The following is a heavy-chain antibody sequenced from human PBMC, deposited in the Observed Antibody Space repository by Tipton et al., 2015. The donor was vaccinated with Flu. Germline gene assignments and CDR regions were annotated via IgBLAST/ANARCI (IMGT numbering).Heavy chain of an antibody. Sequence: QVQLVQSGAEVKKPGSSVKVSCKASGGTFSSYAISWVRQAPGQGLEWMGRIIPILGIANYAQKFQGRVTITADKSTSTAYMELSSLRSEDTAVYYCARHIVVVPAAINYGMDVWGQGTTVTVSS. J-gene: IGHJ6*02. D-gene: IGHD2-2*02. V-gene: IGHV1-69*09. CDR3: ARHIVVVPAAINYGMDV. CDR1: GGTFSSYA. CDR2: IIPILGIA.